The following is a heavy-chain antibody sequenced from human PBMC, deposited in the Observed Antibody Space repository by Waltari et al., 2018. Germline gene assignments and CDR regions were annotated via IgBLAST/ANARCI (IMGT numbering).Heavy chain of an antibody. CDR2: INHSGST. CDR3: ARGRQSGGGFWSGYYPYFDY. V-gene: IGHV4-34*02. D-gene: IGHD3-3*01. CDR1: GGSFSGYY. Sequence: QVQLQQWGAGLLNPSETLSLTCAVYGGSFSGYYWSWIRQSPGKGLAWIGEINHSGSTNYNPSLKSRITISVDTSKNQFSLKRSSVTAADKALYYCARGRQSGGGFWSGYYPYFDYWGQGTLVTVSS. J-gene: IGHJ4*02.